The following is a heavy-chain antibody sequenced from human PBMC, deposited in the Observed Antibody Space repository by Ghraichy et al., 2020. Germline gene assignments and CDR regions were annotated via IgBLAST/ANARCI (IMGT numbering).Heavy chain of an antibody. Sequence: GESLNISCAASGFTVSSNYMSWVRQAPGKGLEWVSVIYSGGSTYYADSVKGRFTISRDNSKNTLYLQMNSLRAEDTAVYYCARAGMNYYDMQNWGQGTLVTVSS. CDR2: IYSGGST. D-gene: IGHD3-22*01. CDR3: ARAGMNYYDMQN. V-gene: IGHV3-66*02. CDR1: GFTVSSNY. J-gene: IGHJ4*02.